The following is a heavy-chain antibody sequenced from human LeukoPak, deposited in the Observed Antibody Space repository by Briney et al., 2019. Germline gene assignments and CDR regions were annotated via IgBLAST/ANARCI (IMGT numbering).Heavy chain of an antibody. CDR3: ARVRIVVVPAAMLDMGDNWFDP. CDR2: ISYDGSNK. D-gene: IGHD2-2*01. Sequence: GGSLRLSCAASGFTFSSYAMHWVRQAPGKGLEWVAVISYDGSNKYYADSVKGRFTISRDNSKNTLYLQMNSLRAEDTAVYYCARVRIVVVPAAMLDMGDNWFDPWGQGTLVTVSS. V-gene: IGHV3-30-3*01. J-gene: IGHJ5*02. CDR1: GFTFSSYA.